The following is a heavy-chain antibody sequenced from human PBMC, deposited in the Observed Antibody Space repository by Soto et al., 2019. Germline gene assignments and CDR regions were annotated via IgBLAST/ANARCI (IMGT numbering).Heavy chain of an antibody. CDR2: ISGSGGST. Sequence: GGSLRLSCAASGFTFSSYAMNWVRQAPGKGLEWVSAISGSGGSTYYADSVKGRFTISRDNSKNTLYLQMNSLRAEDTAVYYCAKDSRVAGTSPRDFDYWGQGTLVTVSS. D-gene: IGHD6-19*01. CDR1: GFTFSSYA. V-gene: IGHV3-23*01. J-gene: IGHJ4*02. CDR3: AKDSRVAGTSPRDFDY.